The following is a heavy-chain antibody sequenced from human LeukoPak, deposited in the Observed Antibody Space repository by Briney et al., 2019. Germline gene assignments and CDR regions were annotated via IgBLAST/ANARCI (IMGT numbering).Heavy chain of an antibody. CDR2: ISSSSSYT. CDR1: GFTFSDYY. V-gene: IGHV3-11*06. D-gene: IGHD3-9*01. Sequence: GGSLRLSCAASGFTFSDYYMSWIRQAPGKGLEWVSYISSSSSYTNYADSVKGRFTISRDNAKNSLYLQMNSLRAEDTAVYFCAILTGYYAFDHWGRGTLVTVSS. CDR3: AILTGYYAFDH. J-gene: IGHJ4*02.